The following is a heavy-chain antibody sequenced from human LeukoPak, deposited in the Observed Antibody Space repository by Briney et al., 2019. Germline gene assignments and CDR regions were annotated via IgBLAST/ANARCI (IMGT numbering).Heavy chain of an antibody. V-gene: IGHV3-30*18. J-gene: IGHJ4*02. CDR3: AKDAAAGTRPYYSDY. CDR2: ISYDGSNK. Sequence: PGGSLRLSCAASGFTFSSYGMHRVRQAPGKGLEWVAVISYDGSNKYYADSVKGRFTISRDKSKNTLYLQMNSLRAEDTAVYYCAKDAAAGTRPYYSDYWGQGTLVTVSS. D-gene: IGHD6-13*01. CDR1: GFTFSSYG.